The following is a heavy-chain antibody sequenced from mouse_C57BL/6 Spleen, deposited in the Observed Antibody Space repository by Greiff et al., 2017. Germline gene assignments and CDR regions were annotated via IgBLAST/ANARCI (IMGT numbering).Heavy chain of an antibody. CDR1: GYTFTSYT. J-gene: IGHJ3*01. CDR3: AREGYSNYVAAY. CDR2: INPSSGYT. V-gene: IGHV1-4*01. Sequence: VQLQQSGAELARPGASVKMSCKASGYTFTSYTMHWVKQRPGQGLEWIGYINPSSGYTKYNQKFKDKATLTADKSSSTAYLQLSSLTSEDSAVYYCAREGYSNYVAAYWGQGTLVTVSA. D-gene: IGHD2-5*01.